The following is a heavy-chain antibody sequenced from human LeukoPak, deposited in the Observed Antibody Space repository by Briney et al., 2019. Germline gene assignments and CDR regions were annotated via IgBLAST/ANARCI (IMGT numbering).Heavy chain of an antibody. D-gene: IGHD6-19*01. CDR1: GFTFSSYA. CDR2: ISGSGGST. CDR3: ARVGYSSGWFRQ. J-gene: IGHJ4*02. Sequence: PGGSLRLSCAAPGFTFSSYAMSWVRQAPGKGLEWVSAISGSGGSTYYADSVKGRFAISRDNSKNTLYLQMNSLRPEDTAVYYCARVGYSSGWFRQWGQGTLVTVSS. V-gene: IGHV3-23*01.